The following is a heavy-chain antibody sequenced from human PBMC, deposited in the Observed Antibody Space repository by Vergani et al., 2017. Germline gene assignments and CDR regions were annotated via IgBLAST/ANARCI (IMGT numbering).Heavy chain of an antibody. CDR3: AGDFVTRVTTLDYYYMGV. J-gene: IGHJ6*03. V-gene: IGHV3-30*03. Sequence: QVQLVESGGGEVQPGRSLRLSCSAAGFPFSDYGVHWVRQAPGKGLEWVSVISYDGNKKNNADDVKGRFTISRDNSKNTLYLEMNALRAEDTAVYYCAGDFVTRVTTLDYYYMGVWGKGTTVTVSS. D-gene: IGHD1-1*01. CDR2: ISYDGNKK. CDR1: GFPFSDYG.